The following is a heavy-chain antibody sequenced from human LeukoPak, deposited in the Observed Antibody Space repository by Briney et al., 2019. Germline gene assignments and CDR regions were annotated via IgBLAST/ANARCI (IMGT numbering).Heavy chain of an antibody. D-gene: IGHD2-2*01. J-gene: IGHJ4*02. CDR3: AKGYCRGNSCYDDRGALDY. CDR2: IYHSGST. CDR1: GYSISSGNY. V-gene: IGHV4-38-2*02. Sequence: PSETLSLTCSVSGYSISSGNYWGWIRLPPGKGLQWIGSIYHSGSTYYNPSLKSRVTISVDTSKNQFSLKLSSVTAADTAVYYCAKGYCRGNSCYDDRGALDYWGQGTLVTVSS.